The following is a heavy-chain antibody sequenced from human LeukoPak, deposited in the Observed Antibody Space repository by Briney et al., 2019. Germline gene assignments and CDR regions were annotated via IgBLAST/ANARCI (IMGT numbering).Heavy chain of an antibody. CDR2: ISGSGGST. CDR3: AKGGRMVYAGRGNYYYYYYMDV. CDR1: GFTFSSYA. Sequence: PGGSLRLSCAASGFTFSSYAMSWVRQAPGKGLEWVSAISGSGGSTYYADSVKGRFTISRDNSKNTLYLQMNSLRAEDTAVYYCAKGGRMVYAGRGNYYYYYYMDVWGKGTTVTVPS. D-gene: IGHD2-8*01. J-gene: IGHJ6*03. V-gene: IGHV3-23*01.